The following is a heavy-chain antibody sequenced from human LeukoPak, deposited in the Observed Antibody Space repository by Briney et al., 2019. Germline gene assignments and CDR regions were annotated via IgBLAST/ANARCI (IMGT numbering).Heavy chain of an antibody. CDR3: AKASGYSSSWYFDY. CDR2: ISGSGGST. Sequence: GGSLRLSCAASGFTFTRYAMSWVRQAPGKGLEWVSAISGSGGSTYYADSVKGRFTISRDNSKNTLYLQMNSLRAEDTAVYYCAKASGYSSSWYFDYWGQGTLVTVSS. CDR1: GFTFTRYA. V-gene: IGHV3-23*01. J-gene: IGHJ4*02. D-gene: IGHD6-13*01.